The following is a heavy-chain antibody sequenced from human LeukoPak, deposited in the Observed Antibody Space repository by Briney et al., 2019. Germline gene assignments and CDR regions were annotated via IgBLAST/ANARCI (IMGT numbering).Heavy chain of an antibody. CDR1: GFTFSNSA. V-gene: IGHV1-58*02. J-gene: IGHJ3*01. Sequence: SVKVSCKASGFTFSNSAIQWVRQARGQRLEWIGWIGVGGGNTNFAQRFQDRVTITRDMSTSTAYMELSSLRSEDTAVYYCAAEIYGGNSDCCTFDFWGPGTPVTVSS. CDR3: AAEIYGGNSDCCTFDF. D-gene: IGHD4-23*01. CDR2: IGVGGGNT.